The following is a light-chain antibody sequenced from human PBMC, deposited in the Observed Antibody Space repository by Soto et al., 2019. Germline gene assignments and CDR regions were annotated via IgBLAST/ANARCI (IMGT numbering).Light chain of an antibody. V-gene: IGKV1D-12*01. CDR3: QQANSFPLT. J-gene: IGKJ4*01. Sequence: DIQMTQSPSSVSASVGDRVTITCRASQAISNWLAWFQQKPGKAPKLLIYEASNLQSGVPSRFSGSGSGTYFTLTISSLQPEDFATYYCQQANSFPLTFGGGTEVDIK. CDR2: EAS. CDR1: QAISNW.